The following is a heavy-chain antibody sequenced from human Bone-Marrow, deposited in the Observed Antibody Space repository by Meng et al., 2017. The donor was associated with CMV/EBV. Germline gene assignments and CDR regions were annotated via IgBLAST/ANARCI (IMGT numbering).Heavy chain of an antibody. J-gene: IGHJ6*02. Sequence: ASVKVSCKASGYTFTGHYMHWVRQAPGQGLEWMGWINPQSGDTNYAQSFQGRVTLTRDTSIGTAYMELSRLRSDDTAVYYCARNEGYCSSTSWRNYYYYVMDVWGQGTTVTVSS. D-gene: IGHD2-2*01. CDR3: ARNEGYCSSTSWRNYYYYVMDV. V-gene: IGHV1-2*02. CDR1: GYTFTGHY. CDR2: INPQSGDT.